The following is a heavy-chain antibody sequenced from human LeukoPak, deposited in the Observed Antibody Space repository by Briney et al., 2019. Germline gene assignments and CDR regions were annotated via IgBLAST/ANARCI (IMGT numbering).Heavy chain of an antibody. CDR2: IDYSGST. CDR3: ARVGSWCFDL. J-gene: IGHJ4*02. CDR1: GGXISTYY. V-gene: IGHV4-59*01. Sequence: SETLSLTCTVSGGXISTYYCSWIRQPPGQRLEWIGYIDYSGSTNYNPPLKSRVTMSVDMSKNQFSLKLTSVTAADTAVYYCARVGSWCFDLWGQGTLVTVSS. D-gene: IGHD6-13*01.